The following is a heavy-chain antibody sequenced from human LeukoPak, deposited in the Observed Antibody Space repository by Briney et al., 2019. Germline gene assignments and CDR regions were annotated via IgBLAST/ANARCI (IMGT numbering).Heavy chain of an antibody. J-gene: IGHJ6*02. V-gene: IGHV4-31*03. CDR3: ASYRAMVRGASWNGMDV. Sequence: SETLSLTCTVSGGSISSGGYYWSWIRQHPGKGLEWIGYIYYSGSTYYNPSLKSRVTISVDTSKNQFSLKLSSVTAADTAVYYCASYRAMVRGASWNGMDVWGQGTTVTVSS. D-gene: IGHD3-10*01. CDR2: IYYSGST. CDR1: GGSISSGGYY.